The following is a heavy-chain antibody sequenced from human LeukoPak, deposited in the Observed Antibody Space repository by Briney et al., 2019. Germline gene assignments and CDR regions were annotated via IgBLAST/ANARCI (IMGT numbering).Heavy chain of an antibody. CDR1: GYTFTGYY. V-gene: IGHV1-2*02. J-gene: IGHJ4*02. CDR3: ARQSYRVWYQAHWDN. Sequence: ASVKVSCKASGYTFTGYYMHWVRQAPGQGLEWMGWINPNSGGTNYAQKFQGRVTMTRDTSISTAYMELSRLRSDDTAVYYCARQSYRVWYQAHWDNWGQGTLVTVSS. D-gene: IGHD2-2*01. CDR2: INPNSGGT.